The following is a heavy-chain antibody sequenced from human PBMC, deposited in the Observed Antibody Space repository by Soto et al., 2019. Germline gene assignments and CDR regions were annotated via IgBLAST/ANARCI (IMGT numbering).Heavy chain of an antibody. Sequence: PGGSLRLSCAASGFTYSTYTMHWVRQAPGKGLEWVANIKQDGSEKIYVDSVKGRFTISRDNAKNSLYLQMNSLRAEDTAMYYCARAVSDSSGYFPPGYWGQGTRVTVSS. CDR1: GFTYSTYT. D-gene: IGHD3-22*01. CDR3: ARAVSDSSGYFPPGY. CDR2: IKQDGSEK. J-gene: IGHJ4*02. V-gene: IGHV3-7*01.